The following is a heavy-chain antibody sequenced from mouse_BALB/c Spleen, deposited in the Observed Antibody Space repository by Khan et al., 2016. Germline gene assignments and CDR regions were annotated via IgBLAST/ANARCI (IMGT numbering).Heavy chain of an antibody. Sequence: EVQLQESGPDLVKPSQSLSLTCTVTGYSITSGYSWHWIRQFPGNKLEWMGYIHYSGSTNYNPSLKSRISITRDTSKNQFFLQLNSVTTEDTATDDGARSGYYGSKDYWGQGTTLTVSS. D-gene: IGHD1-1*01. J-gene: IGHJ2*01. CDR2: IHYSGST. V-gene: IGHV3-1*02. CDR3: ARSGYYGSKDY. CDR1: GYSITSGYS.